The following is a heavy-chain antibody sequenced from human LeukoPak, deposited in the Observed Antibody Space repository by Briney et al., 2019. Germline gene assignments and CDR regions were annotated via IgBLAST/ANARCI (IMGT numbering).Heavy chain of an antibody. V-gene: IGHV3-21*01. CDR3: ARDAVLIGLDY. Sequence: GGSLRLSCAASGFTFSSYSMNWVRQAPGKGRKGVSSISSSSSYIYYADSVKGRFTIPRDNAKNSLYLQMNSLRAEDTAVYYCARDAVLIGLDYWGQGTLVTVSS. J-gene: IGHJ4*02. CDR2: ISSSSSYI. CDR1: GFTFSSYS.